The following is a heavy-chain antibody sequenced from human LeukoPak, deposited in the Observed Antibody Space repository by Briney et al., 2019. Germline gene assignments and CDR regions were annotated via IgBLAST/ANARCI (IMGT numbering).Heavy chain of an antibody. J-gene: IGHJ4*02. CDR2: IYYSGST. CDR1: GGSVSNDY. Sequence: SETLSLTCTVSGGSVSNDYWSWVRQPPGKALEWIGNIYYSGSTNYNPSLKSRVTISLDTANNQFSLKLSSVTAADTAVYYCARGFVAARMIDYWGQGTLVTVSS. CDR3: ARGFVAARMIDY. D-gene: IGHD6-6*01. V-gene: IGHV4-59*02.